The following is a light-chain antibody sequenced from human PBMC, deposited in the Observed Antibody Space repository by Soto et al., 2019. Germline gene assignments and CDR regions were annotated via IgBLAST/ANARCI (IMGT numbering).Light chain of an antibody. V-gene: IGKV3-15*01. CDR3: QQYNNWPRT. CDR1: QSVSSN. Sequence: EIVMTQSPATLSVSPGARATLSCRASQSVSSNFAWYQQKPGQAPRLLIYGASTRATGIPARFSGSGSGTEFTLTISSLQSEDFAVYYCQQYNNWPRTCGQGTKVEIK. CDR2: GAS. J-gene: IGKJ1*01.